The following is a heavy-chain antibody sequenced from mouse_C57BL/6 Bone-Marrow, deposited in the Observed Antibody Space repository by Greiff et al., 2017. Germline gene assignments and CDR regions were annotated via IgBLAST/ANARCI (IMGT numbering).Heavy chain of an antibody. CDR2: LYPGSGST. V-gene: IGHV1-55*01. Sequence: QVQLQQPGAELLKPGASVKMSCKASGYTFTRYWITWVKQRPGQGLEWIGDLYPGSGSTNYNEKFKSKATLTVDTSSSTAYMQLSSLTSEDSAVYYCASDDYDLPDVWGTGTTVTVSS. J-gene: IGHJ1*03. CDR3: ASDDYDLPDV. CDR1: GYTFTRYW. D-gene: IGHD2-4*01.